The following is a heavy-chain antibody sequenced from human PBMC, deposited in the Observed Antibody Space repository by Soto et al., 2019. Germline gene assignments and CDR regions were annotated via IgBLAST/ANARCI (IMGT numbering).Heavy chain of an antibody. J-gene: IGHJ6*02. Sequence: SVKVSCKASGGTFSSYAISWVRQAPGQGPEWMGGIIPIFGTANYAQKFQGRVTITADKSTSTAYMELSSLRSEDTAVYYCARYGGYYDILTGYPTRDYYGMDVWGQGTTVTVSS. CDR3: ARYGGYYDILTGYPTRDYYGMDV. CDR1: GGTFSSYA. D-gene: IGHD3-9*01. V-gene: IGHV1-69*06. CDR2: IIPIFGTA.